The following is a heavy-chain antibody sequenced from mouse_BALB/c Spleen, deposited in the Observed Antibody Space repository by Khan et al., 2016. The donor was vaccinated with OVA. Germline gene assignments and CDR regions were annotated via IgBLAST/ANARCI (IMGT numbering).Heavy chain of an antibody. CDR3: TRHGYVAWFTY. J-gene: IGHJ3*01. V-gene: IGHV1S135*01. D-gene: IGHD2-2*01. Sequence: EVQLQQSGPELMKPGTSVKISCKASGYSFTTYYIHWVIQTHGKSLEWIGYIDPFSGGTTYNQKFKCKATLTVDKSSSTAYKHLSNLTSEDSSVYYWTRHGYVAWFTYWAQGTLVTGSA. CDR2: IDPFSGGT. CDR1: GYSFTTYY.